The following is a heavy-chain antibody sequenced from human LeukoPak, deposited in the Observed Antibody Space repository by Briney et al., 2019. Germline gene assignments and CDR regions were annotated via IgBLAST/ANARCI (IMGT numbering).Heavy chain of an antibody. V-gene: IGHV3-23*01. J-gene: IGHJ4*02. CDR2: ISGSGGST. CDR1: GFTFSSYA. Sequence: GGSLRLSCAASGFTFSSYAMSWVRQAPGKGLEWASAISGSGGSTYYADSVKGRFTISRDNSKNTLYLQMNSLRAEDTAVYYCANDGGYYGDLDLFDYWGQGTLVTVSS. D-gene: IGHD3-22*01. CDR3: ANDGGYYGDLDLFDY.